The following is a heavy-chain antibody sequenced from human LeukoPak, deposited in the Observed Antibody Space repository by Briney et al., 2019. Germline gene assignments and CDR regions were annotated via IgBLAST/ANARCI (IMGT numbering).Heavy chain of an antibody. CDR2: ISSSSSTI. CDR1: GFTFSSYS. J-gene: IGHJ4*02. D-gene: IGHD2-15*01. CDR3: AKDSGGSCSDY. Sequence: GGSLRLSCAASGFTFSSYSMNWVRQAPGKGLEWVSYISSSSSTIYYADSVKGRFTISRDNAKNSLYLQMNSLRAEDTAVYYCAKDSGGSCSDYWGQGTLVTVSS. V-gene: IGHV3-48*04.